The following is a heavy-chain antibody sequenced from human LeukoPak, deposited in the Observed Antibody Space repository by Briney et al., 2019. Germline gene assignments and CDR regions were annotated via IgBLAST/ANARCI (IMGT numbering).Heavy chain of an antibody. D-gene: IGHD3-22*01. CDR2: ISYDGSNK. CDR1: GFTFSSYA. Sequence: GGSLRLSCAASGFTFSSYAMHWVRQAPGKGLEWVAVISYDGSNKYYADSEKGRFTISRDNSKNTLYLQMNSLRAEDTAVYYCARDLRYYYDSSGYPGYWGQGTLVTVSS. V-gene: IGHV3-30-3*01. J-gene: IGHJ4*02. CDR3: ARDLRYYYDSSGYPGY.